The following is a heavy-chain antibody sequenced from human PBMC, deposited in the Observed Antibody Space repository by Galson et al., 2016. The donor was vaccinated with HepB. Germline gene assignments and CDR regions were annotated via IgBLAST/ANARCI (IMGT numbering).Heavy chain of an antibody. CDR3: ASYRYQVHWYFDL. J-gene: IGHJ2*01. CDR1: GGSISTDDW. V-gene: IGHV4-4*02. Sequence: SETLSLTCAVSGGSISTDDWWTWVRLPPGKGLEWIGEVFQSGSTNYNPSLKSRVTISLDKSINLFSLTLTSVTAADTAVYYCASYRYQVHWYFDLWGRGTPVTVSS. D-gene: IGHD5-18*01. CDR2: VFQSGST.